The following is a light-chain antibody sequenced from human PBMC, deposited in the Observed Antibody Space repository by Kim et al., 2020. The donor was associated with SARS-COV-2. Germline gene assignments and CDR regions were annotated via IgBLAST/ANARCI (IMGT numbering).Light chain of an antibody. Sequence: SSELTQDHAVSVALGQPVRLTCQGDSLRSDYASWYQQKPGQDPVLVIYGKNNRPSGIPDRFSGFSSGNTASLTITGAQAEDEADDYCNSRDSSGNHWVFGGGTKLTVL. V-gene: IGLV3-19*01. J-gene: IGLJ3*02. CDR2: GKN. CDR1: SLRSDY. CDR3: NSRDSSGNHWV.